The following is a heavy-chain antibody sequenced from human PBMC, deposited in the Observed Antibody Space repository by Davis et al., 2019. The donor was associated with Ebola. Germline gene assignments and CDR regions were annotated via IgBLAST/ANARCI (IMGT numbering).Heavy chain of an antibody. Sequence: PGGSLRLSCAASGFTFSSYSMSWIRQAPGKGLEWVSYISSSGSTIYYADSVKGRFTISRDNAKNSLYLQMNSLRAEDTAVYYCARGPQYCTGGSCYSSPNLDYWGQGTLVTVSS. J-gene: IGHJ4*02. CDR1: GFTFSSYS. CDR2: ISSSGSTI. CDR3: ARGPQYCTGGSCYSSPNLDY. D-gene: IGHD2-15*01. V-gene: IGHV3-48*04.